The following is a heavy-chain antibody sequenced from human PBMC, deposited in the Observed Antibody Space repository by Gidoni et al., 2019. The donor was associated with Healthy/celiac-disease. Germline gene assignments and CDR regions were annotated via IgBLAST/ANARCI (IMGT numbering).Heavy chain of an antibody. J-gene: IGHJ3*02. V-gene: IGHV4-31*03. Sequence: QVQLQESGPGLVKPSQTLSLTCTVSGGSISSGGYYWSWIRQHPGKGLEWIGYIYYSGSTYYNPSLKSRVTISVDTSKNQFSLKLSSVTAADTAVYYCARDNVAGTMVDAFDIWGQGTMVTVSS. CDR3: ARDNVAGTMVDAFDI. CDR1: GGSISSGGYY. CDR2: IYYSGST. D-gene: IGHD6-19*01.